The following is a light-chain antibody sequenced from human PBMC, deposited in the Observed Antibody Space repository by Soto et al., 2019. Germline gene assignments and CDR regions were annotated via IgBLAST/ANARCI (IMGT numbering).Light chain of an antibody. Sequence: EIVLTQSPGTLSLSPGERATLSCRASRSVSSSYLAWYQQKPGQPPRLLIYGASSRATGIPDRFRGSGSGTDFTLTISRLEPEDVAVYFCQQCGGSPLFTFGPGTKVDIK. CDR1: RSVSSSY. J-gene: IGKJ3*01. CDR3: QQCGGSPLFT. V-gene: IGKV3-20*01. CDR2: GAS.